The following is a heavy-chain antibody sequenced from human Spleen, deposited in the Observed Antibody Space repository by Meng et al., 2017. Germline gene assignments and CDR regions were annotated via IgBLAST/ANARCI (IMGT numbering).Heavy chain of an antibody. CDR1: GFTVSHNY. CDR2: IGSKAYDGRT. CDR3: QWLPTHPPDQ. V-gene: IGHV3-49*04. Sequence: GESLKISCAASGFTVSHNYMSWVRQAPGKGLEWVGLIGSKAYDGRTEYAASVKGRFTFSRDDSNNIAYLQMNSLKTEDTGVYYCQWLPTHPPDQWGQGTLVTVSS. D-gene: IGHD3-22*01. J-gene: IGHJ4*01.